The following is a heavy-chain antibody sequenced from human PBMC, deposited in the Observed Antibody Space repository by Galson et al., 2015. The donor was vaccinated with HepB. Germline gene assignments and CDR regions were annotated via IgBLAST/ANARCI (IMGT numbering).Heavy chain of an antibody. CDR1: GGSLSDYY. Sequence: SETLSLTCAVYGGSLSDYYWSWIRQSPGKGLEWIGEINHTGSANYNPSLKSRVVMSEDTSKNQFSLKMNSMTVADTALYFCARARRIIPYLSHYMDVWGKGTMVTVSS. V-gene: IGHV4-34*01. D-gene: IGHD2-21*01. CDR2: INHTGSA. J-gene: IGHJ6*03. CDR3: ARARRIIPYLSHYMDV.